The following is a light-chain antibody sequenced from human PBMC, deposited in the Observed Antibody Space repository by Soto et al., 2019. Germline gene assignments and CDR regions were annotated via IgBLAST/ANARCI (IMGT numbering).Light chain of an antibody. Sequence: QSALTQPRSVSGSPGQSVAISCTGTSSDVGGYNFVSWYQHHPGKAPKLIIYDVSKRPSGVPDRFSGSKSGNTASLTISGLQAEDEADYHCCSYAGSYALVFGGGTKLTVL. CDR1: SSDVGGYNF. V-gene: IGLV2-11*01. J-gene: IGLJ3*02. CDR3: CSYAGSYALV. CDR2: DVS.